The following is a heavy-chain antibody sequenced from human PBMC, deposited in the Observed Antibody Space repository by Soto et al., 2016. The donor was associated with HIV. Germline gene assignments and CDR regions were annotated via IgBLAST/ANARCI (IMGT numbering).Heavy chain of an antibody. D-gene: IGHD3-22*01. V-gene: IGHV3-66*01. CDR1: EFTVSSSY. J-gene: IGHJ4*02. CDR3: ARDRPGYSDRSGSSVGVGYFEN. CDR2: IYSAGNT. Sequence: EVQLVESGGGLVQPGGSLRLSCAASEFTVSSSYMSWVRQTPGKGLEWVSVIYSAGNTYYANSVKGRFTMSRDNSNNTLYLQMNSLRAEDTAVYYCARDRPGYSDRSGSSVGVGYFENWGQGNLVTVSS.